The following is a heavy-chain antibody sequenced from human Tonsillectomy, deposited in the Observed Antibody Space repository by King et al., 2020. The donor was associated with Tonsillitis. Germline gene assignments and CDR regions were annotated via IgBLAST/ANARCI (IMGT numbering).Heavy chain of an antibody. D-gene: IGHD3-10*01. CDR1: GFTFGDYT. CDR3: TRETVRRGVHFDY. CDR2: IISIAYGGTT. V-gene: IGHV3-49*03. J-gene: IGHJ4*02. Sequence: VQLVESGGGLVQPGRSLRLSCTASGFTFGDYTMSWFRQAPGKGLEWVGFIISIAYGGTTEYAASVKGRFTISRDDSKSIAYLQMNSLKTEDTAVYYCTRETVRRGVHFDYWGQGTLVTVSS.